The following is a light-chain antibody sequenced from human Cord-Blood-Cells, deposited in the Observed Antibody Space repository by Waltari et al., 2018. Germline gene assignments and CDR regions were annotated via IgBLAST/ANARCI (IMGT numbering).Light chain of an antibody. Sequence: IVLTQSPDSLPVSLGERPTITCKSSQSVLYSSNNKNYLAWYKQKPGQPPKLLIYYASTRESGVPDRCIGCESGTDFSLTISGVQADDVAVYACQQDYSTRTFGQGTKVEIK. V-gene: IGKV4-1*01. CDR3: QQDYSTRT. J-gene: IGKJ1*01. CDR1: QSVLYSSNNKNY. CDR2: YAS.